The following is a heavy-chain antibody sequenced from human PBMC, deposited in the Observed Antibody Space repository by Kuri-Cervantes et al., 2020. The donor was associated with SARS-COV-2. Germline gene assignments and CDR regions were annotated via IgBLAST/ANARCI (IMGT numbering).Heavy chain of an antibody. CDR2: IYYSGST. D-gene: IGHD6-13*01. V-gene: IGHV4-59*01. J-gene: IGHJ6*02. Sequence: ESLKISCAASGFTFSSYWMSWVRQAPGKGLEWIGYIYYSGSTNYNPSLKSRVTISVDTSKNQFSLKLSSVTAADTAVYYCAKDRLSSWYHQYGMDVWGQGTTVTVSS. CDR3: AKDRLSSWYHQYGMDV. CDR1: GFTFSSYW.